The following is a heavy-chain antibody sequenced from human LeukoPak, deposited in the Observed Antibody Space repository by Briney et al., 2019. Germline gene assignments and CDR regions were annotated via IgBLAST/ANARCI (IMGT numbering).Heavy chain of an antibody. CDR2: IYYSGSS. D-gene: IGHD2-2*02. CDR1: GGSISSYY. CDR3: ARHFGVEVPAAIYRNWFDP. J-gene: IGHJ5*02. V-gene: IGHV4-59*05. Sequence: SETLSFTCTVSGGSISSYYWSWIRQPPGMGLEWIASIYYSGSSYYNPSLKSRVTISVDTSKNQFSLKLSSVTAADTALYYCARHFGVEVPAAIYRNWFDPWGQGTLVTVSS.